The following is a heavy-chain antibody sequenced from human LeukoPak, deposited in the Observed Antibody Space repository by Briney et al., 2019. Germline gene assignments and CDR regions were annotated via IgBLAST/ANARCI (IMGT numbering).Heavy chain of an antibody. Sequence: GGSLRLSCAASGFTFSSYSMNCVRQAPGKGLEWVSSISSSSSYIYYADSVKGRFTISRDNAKNSLYLQMNSLRAEDTAVYYCARDGYGDYEGGYFDYWGQGTLVTVSS. CDR1: GFTFSSYS. V-gene: IGHV3-21*01. J-gene: IGHJ4*02. D-gene: IGHD4-17*01. CDR2: ISSSSSYI. CDR3: ARDGYGDYEGGYFDY.